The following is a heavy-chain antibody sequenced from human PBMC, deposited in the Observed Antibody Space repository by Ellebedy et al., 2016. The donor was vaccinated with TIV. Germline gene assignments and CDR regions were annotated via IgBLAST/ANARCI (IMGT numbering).Heavy chain of an antibody. CDR1: GFSLRTNW. CDR2: IKQDGSEK. CDR3: AGAVVAAAPRALYYYGMDV. V-gene: IGHV3-7*04. D-gene: IGHD2-15*01. J-gene: IGHJ6*02. Sequence: GESLKISCAASGFSLRTNWMSWVRQAPGKGLEWVASIKQDGSEKDYVDSVKGRFTISRDIANNSLYLQMNSLRAEDTAVYYCAGAVVAAAPRALYYYGMDVWGQGTTVTVSS.